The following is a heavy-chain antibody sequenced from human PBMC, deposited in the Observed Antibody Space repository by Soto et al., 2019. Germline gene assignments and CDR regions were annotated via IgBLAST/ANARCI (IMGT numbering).Heavy chain of an antibody. J-gene: IGHJ6*02. CDR2: TYYKSKWNN. CDR1: GDSVSSNSAG. CDR3: TGITWFRGMNV. Sequence: SQTRSLTWVISGDSVSSNSAGWNWIRQSPSRGLEWLGRTYYKSKWNNDYALSVKSRITINPDTSKNQFSLHLYSVTPEDTAVYYCTGITWFRGMNVWGQGTPVTVSS. V-gene: IGHV6-1*01. D-gene: IGHD3-10*01.